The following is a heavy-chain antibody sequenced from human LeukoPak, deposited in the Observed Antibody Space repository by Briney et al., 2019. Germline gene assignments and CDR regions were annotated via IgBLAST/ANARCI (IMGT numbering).Heavy chain of an antibody. CDR3: AKDFPYYYDTSGYYHDY. J-gene: IGHJ4*02. D-gene: IGHD3-22*01. CDR2: IKQDGSEK. CDR1: RFTFSRYW. V-gene: IGHV3-7*01. Sequence: QPGGSLRLSCVDSRFTFSRYWMSWVRQAPGKGLEWVANIKQDGSEKYYVDSVKGRFTTSRDNAKNSLYLQMNSLRAEDTAVYYCAKDFPYYYDTSGYYHDYWGQGTLVTVSS.